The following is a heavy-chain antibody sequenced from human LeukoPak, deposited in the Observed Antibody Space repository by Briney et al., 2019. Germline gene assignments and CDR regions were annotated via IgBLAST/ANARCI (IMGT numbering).Heavy chain of an antibody. CDR2: ISVSGDST. D-gene: IGHD4-17*01. CDR1: GFTFSSFA. J-gene: IGHJ5*02. V-gene: IGHV3-23*01. Sequence: GGSLRLSCAASGFTFSSFAMSWVRQAPGKGLEWVSTISVSGDSTNYADSVKGRFTISRDNSQNTLYLQMNSLRAEDTAVYYCTKDPNGDYVGAFDPWGQGTLVTVSS. CDR3: TKDPNGDYVGAFDP.